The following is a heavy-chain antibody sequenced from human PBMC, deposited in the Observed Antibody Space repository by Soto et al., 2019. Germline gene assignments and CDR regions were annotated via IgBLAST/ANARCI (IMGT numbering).Heavy chain of an antibody. CDR2: ISGSGGRT. J-gene: IGHJ5*02. CDR1: GFTFSSYA. Sequence: GGSLRLSCAASGFTFSSYAMSWVRQAPGKGLEWVSAISGSGGRTYYADSVKGRFTISRDNSKNTLYLQMNSLRAEDTAVYYCAKAHIWSGLNWFDPWGQGTLVTASS. CDR3: AKAHIWSGLNWFDP. V-gene: IGHV3-23*01. D-gene: IGHD3-3*01.